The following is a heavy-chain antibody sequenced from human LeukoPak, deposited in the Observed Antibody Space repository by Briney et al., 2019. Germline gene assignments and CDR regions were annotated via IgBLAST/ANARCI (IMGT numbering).Heavy chain of an antibody. V-gene: IGHV3-53*01. Sequence: GGSLRLSCAASGFTVSSTFMSWVRQAPGKGLEWVTVIYTGGSTHYADSVKGRFTISRDNSNNTVYLQMNSLRAEDTAVYYCARDNAYFDYWGRGTLVTASS. CDR3: ARDNAYFDY. CDR1: GFTVSSTF. J-gene: IGHJ4*02. CDR2: IYTGGST.